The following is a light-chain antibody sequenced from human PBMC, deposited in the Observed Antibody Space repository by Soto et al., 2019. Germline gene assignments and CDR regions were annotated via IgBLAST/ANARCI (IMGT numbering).Light chain of an antibody. CDR1: QSISSNF. Sequence: EIVLTQSPGTLSLSPGEGATLSCRASQSISSNFLAWYQQKRGQAPRLLIHGASNRATGIPDRFSGSGSGTDFTLTITSLEPEDFAVYYCQQYGGSPRTFGQGTKVEV. J-gene: IGKJ1*01. V-gene: IGKV3-20*01. CDR2: GAS. CDR3: QQYGGSPRT.